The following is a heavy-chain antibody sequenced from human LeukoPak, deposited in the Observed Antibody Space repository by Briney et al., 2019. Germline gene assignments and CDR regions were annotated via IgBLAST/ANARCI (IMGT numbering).Heavy chain of an antibody. CDR2: ISSSSSYI. J-gene: IGHJ4*02. D-gene: IGHD3-9*01. V-gene: IGHV3-21*01. CDR3: ARDPYDILTGALYY. Sequence: GGSLRLSCAASGFTFSSYSMNWARQAPGKGLEWVSSISSSSSYIYYADSVKGRFTISRDNAKNSLYLQMNSLRAEDTAVYYCARDPYDILTGALYYWGQGTLVTVSS. CDR1: GFTFSSYS.